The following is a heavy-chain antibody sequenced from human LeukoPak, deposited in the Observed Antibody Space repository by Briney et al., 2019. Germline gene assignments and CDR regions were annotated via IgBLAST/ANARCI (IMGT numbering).Heavy chain of an antibody. J-gene: IGHJ5*02. D-gene: IGHD1-1*01. V-gene: IGHV1-69*05. CDR1: GGTFSSEA. Sequence: SVKVSCKASGGTFSSEAFIWVRQAPGQGLEWMGGIIPIFGRADYAQKFQDIVTITTDESTSTVYMELSSLRSEDTAVYYCARGETILNWFDPWGQGTLVTVTS. CDR2: IIPIFGRA. CDR3: ARGETILNWFDP.